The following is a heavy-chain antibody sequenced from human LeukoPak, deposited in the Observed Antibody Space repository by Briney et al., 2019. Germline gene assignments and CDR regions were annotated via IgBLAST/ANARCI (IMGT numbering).Heavy chain of an antibody. D-gene: IGHD3-9*01. CDR1: GYSFISYW. J-gene: IGHJ4*02. Sequence: GESLKISCKGSGYSFISYWIGWVRQMPGKGLEWMGIIYPGDSDTRYSPSFQGQVTISADKSISTAYLQWSSLKASDTAMYYCARRDILTGYYDYFDYWGQGTLVTVSS. CDR2: IYPGDSDT. V-gene: IGHV5-51*01. CDR3: ARRDILTGYYDYFDY.